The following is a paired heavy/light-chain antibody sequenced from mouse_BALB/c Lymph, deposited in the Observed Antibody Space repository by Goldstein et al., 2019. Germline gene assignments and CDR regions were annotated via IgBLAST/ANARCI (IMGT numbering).Light chain of an antibody. V-gene: IGKV4-57*01. CDR2: STS. Sequence: QIVLTQSPAIMSASPGEKVTITCSASSSVSYMHWFQQKPGTSPKLWIYSTSNLASGVPARFSGSGSGTSYSLTISRMEAEDAATYYCQQRSSYPYTFGGGTKLEIK. CDR3: QQRSSYPYT. J-gene: IGKJ2*01. CDR1: SSVSY.
Heavy chain of an antibody. V-gene: IGHV1-85*01. J-gene: IGHJ1*01. CDR3: ARGYFDV. CDR1: GYTFTSYD. Sequence: QVQLQQSGAELVKPGASVKLSCKASGYTFTSYDINWVRQRPEQGLEWIGWIFPGDGSTKYNEKFKGKATLTTDKSSSTAYMQLSRLTSEDSAVYFCARGYFDVWGAGTTVTVSS. CDR2: IFPGDGST.